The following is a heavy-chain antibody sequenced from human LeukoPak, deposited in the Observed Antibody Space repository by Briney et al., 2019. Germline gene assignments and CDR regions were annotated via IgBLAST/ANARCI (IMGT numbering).Heavy chain of an antibody. D-gene: IGHD4-17*01. CDR3: ARLGARQMLEY. V-gene: IGHV3-7*01. CDR1: EFTFNSYW. CDR2: IKQDGGQI. Sequence: GGSLRLSCAASEFTFNSYWMSWVRQAPGKGLEWVANIKQDGGQIYYLDSVKGRFTVSRDNAKNSLYLQMNSLRAEDTTVYYCARLGARQMLEYWGQGTLVTVSS. J-gene: IGHJ4*02.